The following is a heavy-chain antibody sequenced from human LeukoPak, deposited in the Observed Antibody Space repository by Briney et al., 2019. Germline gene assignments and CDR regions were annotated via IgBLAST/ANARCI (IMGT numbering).Heavy chain of an antibody. V-gene: IGHV4-59*01. CDR3: ATLTGTTLIDY. J-gene: IGHJ4*02. D-gene: IGHD1-7*01. CDR2: IYYSGST. Sequence: PSETLSLTCTVSGGSISSYYWSWIRQPPGKGLEWIGYIYYSGSTNYNPSLKSRVTISVDTSKNQFSLKLSSVTAADTAVYYCATLTGTTLIDYWGQGALVTVSS. CDR1: GGSISSYY.